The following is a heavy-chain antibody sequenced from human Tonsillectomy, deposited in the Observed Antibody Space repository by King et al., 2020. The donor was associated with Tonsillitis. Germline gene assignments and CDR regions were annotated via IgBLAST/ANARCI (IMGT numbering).Heavy chain of an antibody. CDR3: ARGAAAPASWLDP. CDR1: GGTFSSYA. Sequence: QLVQSGAEVKKPGSSVKVSCKISGGTFSSYAINWVRQAPGQGLEWMGGILPIFDKADYAQTFQGRVTITADESTSTVYMEMSSLTSGDTAVYYCARGAAAPASWLDPWGQGTRVTVSS. V-gene: IGHV1-69*01. J-gene: IGHJ5*02. CDR2: ILPIFDKA. D-gene: IGHD6-25*01.